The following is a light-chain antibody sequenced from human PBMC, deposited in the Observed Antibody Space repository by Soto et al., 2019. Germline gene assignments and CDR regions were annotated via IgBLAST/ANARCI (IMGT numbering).Light chain of an antibody. Sequence: DIQMTQSPSTLSASVGDRVTITCRASHSISAYLAWYQQKPGKAPKLLIFEASFLETGVPSRFSGSGSGTEFTLTIDSLQPDDFATYYCQQYTTYPPTFGQGTKV. V-gene: IGKV1-5*03. CDR1: HSISAY. CDR3: QQYTTYPPT. CDR2: EAS. J-gene: IGKJ1*01.